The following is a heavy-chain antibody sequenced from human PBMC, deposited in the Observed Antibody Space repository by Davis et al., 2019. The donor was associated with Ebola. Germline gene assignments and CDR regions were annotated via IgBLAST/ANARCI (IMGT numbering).Heavy chain of an antibody. CDR1: GYTFTSYG. V-gene: IGHV1-18*01. CDR3: ARAQFPTTSDH. J-gene: IGHJ4*02. Sequence: ASVKVSCKASGYTFTSYGISWVRQAPGQGLEWMGWISAYNGNTNYAQKLQGRVTMTTDTATTTAYMEVGGLRSDDTAVYYCARAQFPTTSDHWGQGTPVTVSS. D-gene: IGHD1-1*01. CDR2: ISAYNGNT.